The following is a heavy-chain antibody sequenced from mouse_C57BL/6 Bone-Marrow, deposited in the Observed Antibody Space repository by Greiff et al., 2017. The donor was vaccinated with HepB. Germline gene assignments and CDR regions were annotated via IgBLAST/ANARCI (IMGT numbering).Heavy chain of an antibody. CDR2: IDPSDSYT. J-gene: IGHJ4*01. CDR3: ARIYYDYGHYYAMDY. CDR1: GYTFTSYW. V-gene: IGHV1-69*01. Sequence: QVQLQQPGAELVMPGASVKLSCKASGYTFTSYWMHWVKQRPGQGLEWIGEIDPSDSYTNYNQKFKGKSTLTVDKSSSTAYMQLSSLTSEDSAVYYCARIYYDYGHYYAMDYWGQGTSVTVSS. D-gene: IGHD2-4*01.